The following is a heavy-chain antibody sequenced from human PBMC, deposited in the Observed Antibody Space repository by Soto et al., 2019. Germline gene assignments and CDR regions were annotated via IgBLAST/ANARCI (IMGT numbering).Heavy chain of an antibody. V-gene: IGHV1-3*04. CDR2: ITTDNGDT. CDR3: ARGHTSGPTAP. J-gene: IGHJ5*02. D-gene: IGHD3-22*01. Sequence: GASVKVSCKASGYTFSAYAMHWVRQAPGQSLEWMGWITTDNGDTKYSQNFQDRVTITRDTSASTVYMELSSLRSEDTAVYFCARGHTSGPTAPRGQGTLVTVSS. CDR1: GYTFSAYA.